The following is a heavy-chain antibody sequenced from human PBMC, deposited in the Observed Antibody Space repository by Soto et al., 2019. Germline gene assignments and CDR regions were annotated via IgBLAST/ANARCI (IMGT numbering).Heavy chain of an antibody. Sequence: GASVKVSCKASGGTFSSYAISWVRQAPGQGLEWMGGIIPIFGTANYAQKFQGRVTITADESTSTAYMELSSLRSEDTAVYYCARGLPQYYYDSSGSDALGYGMDVWGQGTTVTVS. J-gene: IGHJ6*02. CDR3: ARGLPQYYYDSSGSDALGYGMDV. V-gene: IGHV1-69*13. D-gene: IGHD3-22*01. CDR1: GGTFSSYA. CDR2: IIPIFGTA.